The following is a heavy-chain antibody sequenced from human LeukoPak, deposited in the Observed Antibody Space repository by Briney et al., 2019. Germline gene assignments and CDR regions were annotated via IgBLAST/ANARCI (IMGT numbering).Heavy chain of an antibody. Sequence: GGSLRLSCTVSGFTVSSNSWSWVRQAPGKGLEWVSFIYSGGKTHSSDSVKGRFTISRDNSKNTLYLQLSRLRAEDTAIYYCARRAGEYSHPYDYWGQGTLVTVSS. CDR2: IYSGGKT. V-gene: IGHV3-53*01. D-gene: IGHD2-15*01. CDR1: GFTVSSNS. J-gene: IGHJ4*02. CDR3: ARRAGEYSHPYDY.